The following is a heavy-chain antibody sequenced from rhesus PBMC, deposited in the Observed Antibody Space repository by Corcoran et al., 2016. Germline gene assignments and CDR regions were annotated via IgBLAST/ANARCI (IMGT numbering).Heavy chain of an antibody. CDR3: AKDSGLRGQRLVPRRYFDY. CDR2: INSGGGST. CDR1: GFTFSSYG. V-gene: IGHV3S5*01. Sequence: EVQLVETGGGLVQPGGSLKLSCAASGFTFSSYGMSWVRQAPGKGLEWVSAINSGGGSTYYADSVKRRFTISSDNSKNSLSLQRNSLRAEDTAVYYCAKDSGLRGQRLVPRRYFDYWGQGVLVTVSS. D-gene: IGHD6-31*01. J-gene: IGHJ4*01.